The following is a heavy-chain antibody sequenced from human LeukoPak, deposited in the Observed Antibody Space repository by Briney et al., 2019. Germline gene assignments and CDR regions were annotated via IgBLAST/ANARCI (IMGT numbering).Heavy chain of an antibody. CDR1: GFTFSSYS. V-gene: IGHV3-21*01. D-gene: IGHD7-27*01. CDR2: ISISSSYL. J-gene: IGHJ3*02. CDR3: ARDKNWGSGAFDI. Sequence: SGGSLRLSCAASGFTFSSYSMIWVRQAPGKGLEWVSSISISSSYLYYADSVKGRFTISRDNAKNSLYLQMNSLRAEDTAVYYCARDKNWGSGAFDIWGQGTMVTVSS.